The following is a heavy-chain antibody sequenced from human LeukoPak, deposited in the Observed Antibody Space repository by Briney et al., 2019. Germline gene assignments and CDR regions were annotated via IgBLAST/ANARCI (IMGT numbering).Heavy chain of an antibody. CDR1: GFTFSSYE. CDR3: ATGPSGSYYGSTY. CDR2: ISSSGSTI. Sequence: GGSLRLSCAASGFTFSSYEMNWVRQAPGKGLEWVSYISSSGSTIYYADSVKGRFTISRDSAKNSLYLQMNSLRAEDTAVYYCATGPSGSYYGSTYWGQGTLVTVSS. D-gene: IGHD3-10*01. J-gene: IGHJ4*02. V-gene: IGHV3-48*03.